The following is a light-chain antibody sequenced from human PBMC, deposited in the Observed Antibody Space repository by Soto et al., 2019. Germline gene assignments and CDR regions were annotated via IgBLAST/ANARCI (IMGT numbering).Light chain of an antibody. CDR1: HSIRSW. J-gene: IGKJ4*01. V-gene: IGKV1-5*03. CDR3: RQANSFPLT. CDR2: KAS. Sequence: KTMSRSTRTATVEVRVTTTCWARHSIRSWLARYQQKPGKAPKLLIYKASSLESGVPSRFSGSGTGTESTLACSSLQPEDFATYYCRQANSFPLTFGGGTKVDIK.